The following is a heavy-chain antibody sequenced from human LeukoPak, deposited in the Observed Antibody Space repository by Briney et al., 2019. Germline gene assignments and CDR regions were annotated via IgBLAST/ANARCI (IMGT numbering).Heavy chain of an antibody. CDR2: VYHSGST. CDR3: ARRGYDVGRGNYWFDP. Sequence: PSETLSLTCAVSGGSISSSYWWSWVRQPPGKGLEWIGEVYHSGSTNYSPSLKSRVTLSVDKSKNQFSLRLSSVTAADTAVYYCARRGYDVGRGNYWFDPWGQGTLVTVSS. J-gene: IGHJ5*02. CDR1: GGSISSSYW. D-gene: IGHD5-12*01. V-gene: IGHV4-4*02.